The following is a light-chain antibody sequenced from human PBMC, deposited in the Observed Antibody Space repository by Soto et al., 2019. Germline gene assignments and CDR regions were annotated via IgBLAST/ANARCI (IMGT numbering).Light chain of an antibody. CDR1: QSVSSN. CDR2: GAS. CDR3: QQYNNWPPEYT. V-gene: IGKV3-15*01. Sequence: EIVMTQSPATLSVSPGERATLSCRASQSVSSNLAWYQQKPGQAPRLLIYGASTRATGIPARFSGSGSETDFTLTISSLQSEDSAIYYCQQYNNWPPEYTFGQGTKLEIK. J-gene: IGKJ2*01.